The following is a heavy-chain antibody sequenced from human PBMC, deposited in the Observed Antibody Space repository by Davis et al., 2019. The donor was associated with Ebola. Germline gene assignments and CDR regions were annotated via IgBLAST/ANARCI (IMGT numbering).Heavy chain of an antibody. D-gene: IGHD6-13*01. CDR3: ARDVSTSAAGGLLLAENRFDP. V-gene: IGHV3-48*02. CDR2: ISSGSRTI. Sequence: PGGSLRLSCAASGFTFSSYSMNWVRQAPGKGPVWVSFISSGSRTIYYADSVKGRFTISRDNAKNSLYLQMNGLRDDDTAVYYCARDVSTSAAGGLLLAENRFDPWGQGTLVTVSS. CDR1: GFTFSSYS. J-gene: IGHJ5*02.